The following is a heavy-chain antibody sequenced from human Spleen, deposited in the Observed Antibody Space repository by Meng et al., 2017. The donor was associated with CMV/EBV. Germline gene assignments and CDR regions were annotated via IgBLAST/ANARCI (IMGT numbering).Heavy chain of an antibody. Sequence: FTFSSYAMRWVRRAPGKGLGWSSAISGSGGSTNYADSVKGRFTISRDNSKNTLYLQMNSLRAEDTAVYYCAKNRGDSSTYYVGFDYWGQGTLVTVSS. V-gene: IGHV3-23*01. J-gene: IGHJ4*02. CDR1: FTFSSYA. D-gene: IGHD3-22*01. CDR3: AKNRGDSSTYYVGFDY. CDR2: ISGSGGST.